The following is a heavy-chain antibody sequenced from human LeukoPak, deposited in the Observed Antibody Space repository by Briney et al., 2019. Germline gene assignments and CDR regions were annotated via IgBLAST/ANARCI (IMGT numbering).Heavy chain of an antibody. CDR2: ISSSSSYF. D-gene: IGHD5-18*01. CDR1: GFTLSSHS. CDR3: ARGAYNYGYIFDY. J-gene: IGHJ4*02. Sequence: GGSLRLSCAASGFTLSSHSMNWVRQALGKGLEWVSSISSSSSYFYYADSVKGRFTISRDNAKNSLYLQMNSLRAEDTAVYYCARGAYNYGYIFDYWGQGTLVTVSS. V-gene: IGHV3-21*01.